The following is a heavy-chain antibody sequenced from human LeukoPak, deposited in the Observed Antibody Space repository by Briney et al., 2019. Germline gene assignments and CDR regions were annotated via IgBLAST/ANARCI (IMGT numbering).Heavy chain of an antibody. CDR3: ARTWEQLGAIDY. J-gene: IGHJ4*02. Sequence: PSETLSLTCAVYGGSFSGYYWSWIRQPPGKGLEWIGEINHSGSTNYNPSLKSRVTISVDTSKNQFSLKLSSVTAADTAVYYCARTWEQLGAIDYWGQGTLVTVSS. D-gene: IGHD6-6*01. CDR1: GGSFSGYY. V-gene: IGHV4-34*01. CDR2: INHSGST.